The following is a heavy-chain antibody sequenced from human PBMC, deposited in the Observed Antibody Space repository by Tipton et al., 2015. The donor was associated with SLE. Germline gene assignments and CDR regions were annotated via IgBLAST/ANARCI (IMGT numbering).Heavy chain of an antibody. D-gene: IGHD6-19*01. V-gene: IGHV3-30*03. CDR1: GFIVNNIY. CDR3: ASGIAVAPDY. J-gene: IGHJ4*02. Sequence: RSLRLSCAASGFIVNNIYMNWVRQAPGKGLEWVAVISYDGSNKYYADSVKGRFTISRDNAKNTLYLQMNSLRAEDTAVYYCASGIAVAPDYWGQGTLVTVSS. CDR2: ISYDGSNK.